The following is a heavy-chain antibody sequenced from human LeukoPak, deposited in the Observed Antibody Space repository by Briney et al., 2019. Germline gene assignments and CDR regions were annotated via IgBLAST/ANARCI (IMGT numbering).Heavy chain of an antibody. CDR2: ISDSGNTI. D-gene: IGHD5-24*01. V-gene: IGHV3-11*01. CDR1: GFPFSDYY. Sequence: GGSLRLSCAASGFPFSDYYMSWIRQAPGKGLEWVSYISDSGNTIYYADSVKGRFTISRDNAKNSLYLQVNSLRSEDTAVYYCAKEQFSQFDPWGQGTLVTVSS. J-gene: IGHJ5*02. CDR3: AKEQFSQFDP.